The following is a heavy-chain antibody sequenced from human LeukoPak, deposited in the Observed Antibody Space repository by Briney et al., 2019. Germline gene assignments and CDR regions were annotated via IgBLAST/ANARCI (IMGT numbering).Heavy chain of an antibody. D-gene: IGHD6-6*01. CDR3: VREYSSSSGRAFDI. V-gene: IGHV3-74*01. CDR1: GFTFSSYW. J-gene: IGHJ3*02. Sequence: PGGSLRLSCAASGFTFSSYWMHWVRQAPGKGLVWVSRISTDGSSTNFADSVKGRLTISRDNAKNTLYLQMNSLRAEDTAVYYCVREYSSSSGRAFDIWGQGTMVTVSP. CDR2: ISTDGSST.